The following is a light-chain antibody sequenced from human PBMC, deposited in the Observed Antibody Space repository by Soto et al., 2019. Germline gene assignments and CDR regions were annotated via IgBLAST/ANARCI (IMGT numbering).Light chain of an antibody. Sequence: VLKKYPVTLPLSPGERASLSCMASQSFRGLLAWYQQKPGQAPRLLIYDAYNRATGIPPRFSGSGSGTDFTLTISSLEPEDSAVYYCQQRHMWPITFCQGTLLEIK. CDR1: QSFRGL. CDR3: QQRHMWPIT. CDR2: DAY. J-gene: IGKJ5*01. V-gene: IGKV3-11*01.